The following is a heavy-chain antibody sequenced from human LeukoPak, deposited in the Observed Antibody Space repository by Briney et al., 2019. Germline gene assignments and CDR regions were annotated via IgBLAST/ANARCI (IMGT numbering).Heavy chain of an antibody. CDR2: IIPIFGTA. D-gene: IGHD6-6*01. Sequence: SVKVSCKASGGTFSSYAISWVRQAPGQGLEWMGGIIPIFGTANYAQKFQGRVTITTDESTSTAYMELSSLRSEDTAVYYCARDSSPVYSSSSRWFDPWGQGTLVTVSS. CDR3: ARDSSPVYSSSSRWFDP. CDR1: GGTFSSYA. J-gene: IGHJ5*02. V-gene: IGHV1-69*05.